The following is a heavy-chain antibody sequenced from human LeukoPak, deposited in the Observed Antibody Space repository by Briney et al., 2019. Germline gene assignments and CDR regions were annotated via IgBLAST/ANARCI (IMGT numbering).Heavy chain of an antibody. Sequence: GGSLRLSCAASGFTVSSNHNHMSWVRQAPGKGLEWVSVIYSGGTIFYADSVKGRFTISRHNSKNTVYLEMNSLRAEDTAVYYCARDGENHYYDYWGQGTLVTVST. CDR2: IYSGGTI. V-gene: IGHV3-66*01. CDR1: GFTVSSNH. CDR3: ARDGENHYYDY. D-gene: IGHD7-27*01. J-gene: IGHJ4*02.